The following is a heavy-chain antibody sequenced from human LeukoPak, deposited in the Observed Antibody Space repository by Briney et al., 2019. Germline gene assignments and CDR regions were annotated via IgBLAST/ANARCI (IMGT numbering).Heavy chain of an antibody. D-gene: IGHD6-19*01. V-gene: IGHV4-59*08. Sequence: SETLSLTCTVSSGSISSYYWSWIRQPPGKGLEWIGYIYYSGSTNYNPSLKSRVTISVDTSKNQFSLKLSSVTAADTAVYYCARQGFSSGFDYWGQGTLVTVSS. CDR2: IYYSGST. J-gene: IGHJ4*02. CDR1: SGSISSYY. CDR3: ARQGFSSGFDY.